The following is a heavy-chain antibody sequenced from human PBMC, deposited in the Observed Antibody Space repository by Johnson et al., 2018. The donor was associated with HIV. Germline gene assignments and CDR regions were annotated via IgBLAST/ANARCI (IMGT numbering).Heavy chain of an antibody. J-gene: IGHJ3*02. D-gene: IGHD3-10*01. V-gene: IGHV3-23*04. CDR3: ASEVRGVLDI. Sequence: MHLVESGGGVVQPGRSLRLSCAASGFTFSSYGMHWVRQAPGKGLEWVSAISGSGGSTYYADSVKGRFTISRDNSKNTLYLQMNSLRVEDTAVYYCASEVRGVLDIWGQGTMVTVSS. CDR2: ISGSGGST. CDR1: GFTFSSYG.